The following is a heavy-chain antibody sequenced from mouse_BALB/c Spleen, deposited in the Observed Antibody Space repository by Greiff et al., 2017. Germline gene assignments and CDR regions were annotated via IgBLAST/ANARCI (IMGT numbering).Heavy chain of an antibody. V-gene: IGHV2-3*01. CDR1: GFSLTSYG. D-gene: IGHD3-3*01. Sequence: VQGVESGPGLVAPSQSLSITCTVSGFSLTSYGVSWVRQPPGKGLEWLGVIWGDGSTNYHSALISRLSISKDNSKSQVFLKLNSLQTDDTATYYCAKEGGRRARSYYAMDDWGQGTSGTVAS. CDR2: IWGDGST. J-gene: IGHJ4*01. CDR3: AKEGGRRARSYYAMDD.